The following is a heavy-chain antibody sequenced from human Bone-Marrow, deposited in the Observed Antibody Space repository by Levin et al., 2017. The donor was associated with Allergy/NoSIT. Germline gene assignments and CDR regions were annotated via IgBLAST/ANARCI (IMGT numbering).Heavy chain of an antibody. D-gene: IGHD3-22*01. CDR2: ISSSGSTI. V-gene: IGHV3-11*01. CDR1: GFTFSDYF. Sequence: GESLKISCAASGFTFSDYFMTWIRQAPGKGLELVSYISSSGSTIYYADSVKGRFTISRDNAKKSLYLQMNSLRAEDTAVYYCARRFSGNYSPPDYWGQGTLVTVSS. CDR3: ARRFSGNYSPPDY. J-gene: IGHJ4*02.